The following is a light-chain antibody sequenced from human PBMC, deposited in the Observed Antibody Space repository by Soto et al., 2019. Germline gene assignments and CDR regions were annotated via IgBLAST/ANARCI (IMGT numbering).Light chain of an antibody. CDR3: VQHDSYPWT. CDR1: QGISTY. CDR2: AAS. V-gene: IGKV1-17*03. Sequence: DIQMTQSPSAMSASVGDRVTITCRASQGISTYLAWFQQRPGEVPKRLIYAASSLQSGVPSRFSGSGSGTEFTLTISSLQPEDSATYYCVQHDSYPWTFGQGTKVDIK. J-gene: IGKJ1*01.